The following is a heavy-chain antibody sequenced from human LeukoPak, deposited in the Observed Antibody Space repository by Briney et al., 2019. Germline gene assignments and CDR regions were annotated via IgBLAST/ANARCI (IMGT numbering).Heavy chain of an antibody. J-gene: IGHJ4*02. Sequence: ASVKVSCKASGYTFTSYGISWVRQAPGQGLEWMGWISAYNGNTNYAQKLQGRVTMTTDTSTSTAYMELRSLRSDDTAVYYCARVGWYYDILTGQGYYLDYWGQGTLVTVSS. CDR3: ARVGWYYDILTGQGYYLDY. V-gene: IGHV1-18*01. CDR1: GYTFTSYG. CDR2: ISAYNGNT. D-gene: IGHD3-9*01.